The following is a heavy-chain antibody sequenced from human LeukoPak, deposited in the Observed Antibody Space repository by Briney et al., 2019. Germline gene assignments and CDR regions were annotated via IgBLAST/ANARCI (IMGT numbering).Heavy chain of an antibody. CDR3: ARSSGWYMRDWYFDL. CDR2: IYTSGST. V-gene: IGHV4-61*02. D-gene: IGHD6-19*01. Sequence: PSHTLSLTCTVSGGSISSGSYYWSWIRQPAGKGLEWIGRIYTSGSTNYNPSLKSRVTISVDTSKNQFSLKLSSVTAADTAVYYCARSSGWYMRDWYFDLWGRGTLVTVSS. CDR1: GGSISSGSYY. J-gene: IGHJ2*01.